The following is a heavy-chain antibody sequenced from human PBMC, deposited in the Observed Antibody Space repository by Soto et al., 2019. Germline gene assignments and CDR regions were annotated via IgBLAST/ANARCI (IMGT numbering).Heavy chain of an antibody. J-gene: IGHJ4*02. CDR1: GDSVSRNSAA. CDR2: TYYRSKWHN. V-gene: IGHV6-1*01. Sequence: PSQTLSLTCAISGDSVSRNSAAWNWIRQSPSRGLEWLGRTYYRSKWHNDYALSVRSRITINPDTSKNQFSLQLNSVTPEDTAVYFCAEGGHGRYDYWGQGTLVTVSS. CDR3: AEGGHGRYDY. D-gene: IGHD2-8*01.